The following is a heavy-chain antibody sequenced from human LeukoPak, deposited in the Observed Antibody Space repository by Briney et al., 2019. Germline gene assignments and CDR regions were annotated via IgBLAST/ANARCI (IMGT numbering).Heavy chain of an antibody. CDR1: GYSFTSYW. CDR2: IDPSDSYT. V-gene: IGHV5-10-1*01. CDR3: ARHSRWPPYYDFWSGYHNWFDP. Sequence: KPGQSLKISCKGSGYSFTSYWISWVRQMPGKGLEWMGRIDPSDSYTNYSPSFQGHVTISADKSISTAYLQWSSLKASDTAMYYCARHSRWPPYYDFWSGYHNWFDPWGQGTLVTVSS. J-gene: IGHJ5*02. D-gene: IGHD3-3*01.